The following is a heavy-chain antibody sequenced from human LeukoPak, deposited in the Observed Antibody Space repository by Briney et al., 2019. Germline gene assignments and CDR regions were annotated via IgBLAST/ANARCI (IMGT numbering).Heavy chain of an antibody. D-gene: IGHD3-22*01. CDR3: ARDWTRGSSGYNP. CDR1: GGSFSGYY. CDR2: INHSGST. Sequence: SSETLSLTCAVYGGSFSGYYWSWIRQPPGKGLEWIGEINHSGSTNYNPSLKSRVTISVGTSKNQFSLKLSSVTAADTAVYYCARDWTRGSSGYNPWGQGTLVTVSS. J-gene: IGHJ5*02. V-gene: IGHV4-34*01.